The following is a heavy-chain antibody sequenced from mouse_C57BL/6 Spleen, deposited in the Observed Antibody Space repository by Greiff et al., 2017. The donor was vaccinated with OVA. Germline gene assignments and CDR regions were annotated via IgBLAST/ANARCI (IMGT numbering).Heavy chain of an antibody. CDR1: GYAFSSSW. CDR3: ARDRDYDVGFAY. V-gene: IGHV1-82*01. D-gene: IGHD2-4*01. CDR2: IYPGDGDT. Sequence: QVQLQQSGPELVKPGASVKISCKASGYAFSSSWMNWVKQRPGKGLEWIGRIYPGDGDTNYNGKFKGKATLTADKSSSTAYMQLSSLTSEDSAVYFCARDRDYDVGFAYWGQGTLVTVSA. J-gene: IGHJ3*01.